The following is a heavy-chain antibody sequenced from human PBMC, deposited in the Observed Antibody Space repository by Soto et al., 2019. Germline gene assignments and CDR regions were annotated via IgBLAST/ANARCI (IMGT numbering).Heavy chain of an antibody. CDR2: ISAYNGNT. V-gene: IGHV1-18*01. CDR3: AREPPLGDCSSTSCYDAVDI. J-gene: IGHJ3*02. CDR1: GYTFTSYG. Sequence: ASVKVSCKASGYTFTSYGISWVRQAPGQGLEWMGWISAYNGNTNYAQKLQGRVTMTTDTSTSTAYMELRSLRSDDTAVYYCAREPPLGDCSSTSCYDAVDIWGQGTMVTVSS. D-gene: IGHD2-2*01.